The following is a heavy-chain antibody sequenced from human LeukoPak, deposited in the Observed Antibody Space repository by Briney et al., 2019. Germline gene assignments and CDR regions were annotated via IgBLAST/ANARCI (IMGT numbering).Heavy chain of an antibody. CDR1: GFTLTELS. V-gene: IGHV1-24*01. CDR2: FDPEYGET. CDR3: AAPIPTRYYYYGMDF. Sequence: ASVKVSCKVSGFTLTELSIHWVRQAPGKGLEWMGGFDPEYGETIYAQKFQGRVTMTEDTSTDTAYMELSSLRSEDTAVYYCAAPIPTRYYYYGMDFWGQGTTVTVSS. J-gene: IGHJ6*02.